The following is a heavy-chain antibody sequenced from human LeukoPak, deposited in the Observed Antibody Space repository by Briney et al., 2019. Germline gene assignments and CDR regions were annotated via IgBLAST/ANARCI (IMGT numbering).Heavy chain of an antibody. Sequence: SETLSLTCTVSGGSISSSSYYWGWIRRPPGKGLEWIGSIYYSGSTYYNPSLKSRVTISVDTSKNQFSLKLSSVTAADTAVYYCASSYYYDSSGYPDDAFDIWGQGTMVTVSS. CDR2: IYYSGST. D-gene: IGHD3-22*01. V-gene: IGHV4-39*01. J-gene: IGHJ3*02. CDR3: ASSYYYDSSGYPDDAFDI. CDR1: GGSISSSSYY.